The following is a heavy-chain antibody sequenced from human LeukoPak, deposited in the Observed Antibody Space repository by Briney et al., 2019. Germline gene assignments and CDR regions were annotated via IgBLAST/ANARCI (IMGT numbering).Heavy chain of an antibody. CDR3: ARSGRGTYYYFDL. V-gene: IGHV1-18*01. CDR2: ISGYNGNT. J-gene: IGHJ4*02. Sequence: ASVKVSCKASSYSFTRYGISWVRQAPGQGLEWMGWISGYNGNTNYAQKFLGRVSMTADASTSTAYMELRSLTSDDTAVYYCARSGRGTYYYFDLCGLGTLVTVSS. CDR1: SYSFTRYG. D-gene: IGHD5-12*01.